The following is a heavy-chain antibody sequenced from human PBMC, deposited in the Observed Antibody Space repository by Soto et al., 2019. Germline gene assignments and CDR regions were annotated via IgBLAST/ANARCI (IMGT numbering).Heavy chain of an antibody. CDR1: GYTFTTYD. Sequence: QVQLVQSGPEVKKPGASVKVSCETSGYTFTTYDITWVRQAPGQGLEWMGWISTSNGDTKYEEKLQDSVTMTTDTFTATAYMELRSLGSDDTAVYYCARGYCADDICYYFDFWGQGTLVTVSS. CDR2: ISTSNGDT. CDR3: ARGYCADDICYYFDF. J-gene: IGHJ4*02. V-gene: IGHV1-18*01. D-gene: IGHD2-8*01.